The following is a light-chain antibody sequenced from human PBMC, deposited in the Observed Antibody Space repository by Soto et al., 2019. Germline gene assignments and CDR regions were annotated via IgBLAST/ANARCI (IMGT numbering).Light chain of an antibody. J-gene: IGLJ1*01. V-gene: IGLV1-40*01. CDR3: QSFDSSLRDYV. CDR1: SSNIGAGYD. CDR2: RND. Sequence: QPVLTQPPSVSGAPGQRVTISCTGSSSNIGAGYDVHWYQQLPGTAPKLLIYRNDNRPSGVPDRFSGSKSGTSASLAITGLQAEDEADYYCQSFDSSLRDYVFGTGTKLTVL.